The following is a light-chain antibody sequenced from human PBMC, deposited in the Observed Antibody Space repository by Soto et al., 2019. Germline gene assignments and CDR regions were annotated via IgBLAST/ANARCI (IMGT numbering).Light chain of an antibody. CDR3: QQSYSTPPT. Sequence: DIHRRHSPSPLPALLGSRDPIPARASQGIGDVLGWYQQKPGKAPRRVIYAASTWQSGVPARFSGSGSGTDFTLTISSLQPEDFATYYCQQSYSTPPTFGQGTRLEIK. CDR2: AAS. CDR1: QGIGDV. J-gene: IGKJ5*01. V-gene: IGKV1-39*01.